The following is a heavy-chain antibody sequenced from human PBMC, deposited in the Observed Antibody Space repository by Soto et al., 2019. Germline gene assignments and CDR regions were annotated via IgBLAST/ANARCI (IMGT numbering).Heavy chain of an antibody. CDR3: AKILSTVTSYYYGMDV. D-gene: IGHD4-17*01. CDR1: GFTFSAYG. CDR2: ISSDGGDK. Sequence: QVQLVESGGGVVQPGRSLRLSCAASGFTFSAYGMHWVRQAPGKGLEWVAVISSDGGDKYSADSVQGRFTISRDNSKNTLYLQMNSLRAEDTAVYYCAKILSTVTSYYYGMDVWGQGTTVTVSS. V-gene: IGHV3-30*18. J-gene: IGHJ6*02.